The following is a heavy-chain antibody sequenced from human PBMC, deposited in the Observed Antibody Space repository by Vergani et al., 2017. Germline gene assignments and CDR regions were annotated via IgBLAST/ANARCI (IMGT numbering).Heavy chain of an antibody. Sequence: EVQLVESGGGLVKPGGSLRLSCAASGFTFSSYSMNWVRQGPGKGLVWVSSISSSSSYIYYSDSVKGRFTISRDNAKNSLYLQMNSLRAEDTAVYYWARPLIGLHAFDIWGQGTMVTVSS. CDR1: GFTFSSYS. J-gene: IGHJ3*02. D-gene: IGHD3-16*01. V-gene: IGHV3-21*01. CDR2: ISSSSSYI. CDR3: ARPLIGLHAFDI.